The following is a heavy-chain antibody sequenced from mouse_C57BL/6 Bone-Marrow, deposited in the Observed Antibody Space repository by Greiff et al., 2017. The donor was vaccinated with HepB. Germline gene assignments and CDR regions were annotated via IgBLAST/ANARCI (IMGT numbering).Heavy chain of an antibody. J-gene: IGHJ3*01. D-gene: IGHD2-4*01. CDR1: GYSFTGYY. Sequence: VLLQQSGPELVKPGASVKISCKASGYSFTGYYMNWVKQSPEKSLEWIGEINPSTGGTTNNQKFKAKATLTVDKSSSTAYMQLKSLTSEDSAVYYCAREDYDGSAYWGQGTLVTVSA. CDR3: AREDYDGSAY. V-gene: IGHV1-42*01. CDR2: INPSTGGT.